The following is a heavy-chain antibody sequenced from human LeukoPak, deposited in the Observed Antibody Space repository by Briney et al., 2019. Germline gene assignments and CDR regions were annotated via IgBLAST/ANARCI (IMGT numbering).Heavy chain of an antibody. J-gene: IGHJ1*01. CDR2: FYTSGST. V-gene: IGHV4-61*02. CDR1: GGSISYGNYY. Sequence: SETLSLTCTVSGGSISYGNYYWSWIRQPAGKGLKWIGRFYTSGSTTYNPSLKSRVTISVDTSKNQLSLKLSSVAAADTAIYYCAEDSSGYYSSFQHWGQGTLVTVSS. CDR3: AEDSSGYYSSFQH. D-gene: IGHD3-22*01.